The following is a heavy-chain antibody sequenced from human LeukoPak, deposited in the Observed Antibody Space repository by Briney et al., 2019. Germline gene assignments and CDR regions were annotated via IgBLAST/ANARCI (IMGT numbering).Heavy chain of an antibody. Sequence: PGGSLRLSCAASGFTFSSYAMSWVRQAPGKGLEWVSAISGSGGSTYYADSVKGRFTISRDNSKNTLYLQMNSLRAEDTAVYYCAKDPQKSIAVAGPFDYWGQGTLVTVSS. CDR2: ISGSGGST. J-gene: IGHJ4*02. CDR1: GFTFSSYA. V-gene: IGHV3-23*01. CDR3: AKDPQKSIAVAGPFDY. D-gene: IGHD6-19*01.